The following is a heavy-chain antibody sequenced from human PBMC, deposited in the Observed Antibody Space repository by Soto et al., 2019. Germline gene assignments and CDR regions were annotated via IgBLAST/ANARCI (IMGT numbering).Heavy chain of an antibody. CDR1: GFTFSTYG. J-gene: IGHJ4*02. Sequence: QVQLVESGGGVVQPGRSLRLSCAASGFTFSTYGMHWVRQAPGKGLEWVAVISYDGSITHYADSLKGRFTISRVTSKDTLVLQIYSLNAEVTAVYYCSKDFFLAPDVTAILDYWGQGTLGTVSA. D-gene: IGHD3-3*01. CDR2: ISYDGSIT. CDR3: SKDFFLAPDVTAILDY. V-gene: IGHV3-30*18.